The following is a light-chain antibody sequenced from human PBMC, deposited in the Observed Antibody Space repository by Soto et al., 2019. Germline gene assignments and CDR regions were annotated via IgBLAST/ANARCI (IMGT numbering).Light chain of an antibody. V-gene: IGKV1-5*01. CDR1: QSISSW. J-gene: IGKJ5*01. Sequence: DIQITQSPSTLSASVGDRVTITCRASQSISSWLAWYQQKPGKAPKLLIYYASNLESGVPSRFSGSGSGTEFTLTISSLQPDDFETYYCQQYNSYPITFGQGTRLEIK. CDR2: YAS. CDR3: QQYNSYPIT.